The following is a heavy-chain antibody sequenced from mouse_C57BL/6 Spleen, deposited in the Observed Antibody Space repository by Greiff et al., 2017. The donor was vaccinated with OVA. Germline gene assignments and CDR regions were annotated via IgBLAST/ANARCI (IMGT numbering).Heavy chain of an antibody. V-gene: IGHV1-18*01. Sequence: EVQRVESGPELVKPGASVKIPCKASGYTFTDYNMDWVKQSHGKSLEWIGDINPNNGGTIYNQKFKGKATLTVDKSSSTAYMELRSLTSEDTAVYYCARRIVTYFDYWGQGTTLTVSS. CDR3: ARRIVTYFDY. D-gene: IGHD2-5*01. J-gene: IGHJ2*01. CDR2: INPNNGGT. CDR1: GYTFTDYN.